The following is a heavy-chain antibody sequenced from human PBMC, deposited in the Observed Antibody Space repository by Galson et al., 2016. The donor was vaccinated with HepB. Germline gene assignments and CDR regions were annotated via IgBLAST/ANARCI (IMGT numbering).Heavy chain of an antibody. CDR1: GFTFSSYA. D-gene: IGHD3-10*01. V-gene: IGHV3-30*04. CDR2: ISYDGSNK. J-gene: IGHJ6*02. Sequence: SLRLSCAASGFTFSSYAMHWVRQAPGKGLEWVALISYDGSNKYYADSVKGRFTISRDNSKNTLFLQMISLRAEDTAVYYCARNYYGSGSYWELYDHYYGMDVWGQGTTVTGSS. CDR3: ARNYYGSGSYWELYDHYYGMDV.